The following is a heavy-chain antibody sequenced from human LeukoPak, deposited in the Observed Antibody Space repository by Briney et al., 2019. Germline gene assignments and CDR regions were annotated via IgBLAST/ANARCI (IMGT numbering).Heavy chain of an antibody. Sequence: GGSLRLSCTASGFTFSSYWMHWVRQAPGKGLEWVAVISYDGSNKYYADSVKGRFTISRDNSKNTLYLQMNSLRAEDTAVYYCARPKGRYYYGSGSYLGYWGQGTLVTVSS. CDR1: GFTFSSYW. V-gene: IGHV3-30-3*01. D-gene: IGHD3-10*01. CDR3: ARPKGRYYYGSGSYLGY. J-gene: IGHJ4*02. CDR2: ISYDGSNK.